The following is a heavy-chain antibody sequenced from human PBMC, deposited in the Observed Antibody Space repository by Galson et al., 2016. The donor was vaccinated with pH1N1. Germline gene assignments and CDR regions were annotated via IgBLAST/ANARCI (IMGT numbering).Heavy chain of an antibody. Sequence: SLRLSCAASGFTFSRYAMSWVRQAPGKELEWVSAIRGSGDDTYYATSVKGRFTISRYKSKNTLYLQMNSLRGDDTAVYYCAKLDYDFVSGYYRNFDYWGQGSLVTVSS. V-gene: IGHV3-23*01. CDR2: IRGSGDDT. D-gene: IGHD3-3*01. CDR3: AKLDYDFVSGYYRNFDY. CDR1: GFTFSRYA. J-gene: IGHJ4*02.